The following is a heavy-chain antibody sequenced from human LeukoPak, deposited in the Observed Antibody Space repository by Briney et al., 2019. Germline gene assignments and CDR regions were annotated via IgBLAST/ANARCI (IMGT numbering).Heavy chain of an antibody. Sequence: GGSLRLSCVASGFTFSNYGMNWVRQAPGKGLEWVSGIVGSGVTTYYADSVKGRFTISRDNSKNTLYLQMNSLRAEDTAVYYCAKGEMATISYFDYWGQGTLVTVSS. V-gene: IGHV3-23*01. CDR2: IVGSGVTT. D-gene: IGHD5-24*01. J-gene: IGHJ4*02. CDR3: AKGEMATISYFDY. CDR1: GFTFSNYG.